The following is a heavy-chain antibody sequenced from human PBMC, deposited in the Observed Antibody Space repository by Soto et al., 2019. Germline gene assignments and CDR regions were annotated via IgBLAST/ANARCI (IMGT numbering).Heavy chain of an antibody. CDR1: GGTFSSYA. V-gene: IGHV1-69*13. CDR2: IIPIFGTA. Sequence: GASVKVSCKASGGTFSSYAISWVRQAPGQGLEWMGGIIPIFGTANYAQKFQGRVTITAGESTSTAYMELSSLRSEDTAVYYCASIAVAGFSQPFDYWGQGTLVTVSS. J-gene: IGHJ4*02. D-gene: IGHD6-19*01. CDR3: ASIAVAGFSQPFDY.